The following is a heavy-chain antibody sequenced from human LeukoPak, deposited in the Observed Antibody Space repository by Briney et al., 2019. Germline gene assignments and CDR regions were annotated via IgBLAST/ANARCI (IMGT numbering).Heavy chain of an antibody. CDR1: GFTFSSYT. V-gene: IGHV3-21*06. CDR2: ITSSNSYT. CDR3: ARDQGQGGDY. Sequence: GGSLRLSCAASGFTFSSYTMNWVRQAPGQGLEWISSITSSNSYTFYADSVKGRFTISRDNAKDSAYLKMNSLRAEDTAVYYCARDQGQGGDYWGQGTLVTVSS. J-gene: IGHJ4*02. D-gene: IGHD1-26*01.